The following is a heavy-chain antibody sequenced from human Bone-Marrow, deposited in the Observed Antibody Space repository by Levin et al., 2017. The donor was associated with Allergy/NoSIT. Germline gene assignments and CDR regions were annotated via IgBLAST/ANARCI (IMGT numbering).Heavy chain of an antibody. J-gene: IGHJ3*02. D-gene: IGHD3-22*01. CDR2: IYSGGNT. Sequence: SCAASGFTVSSNYMSWVRQAPGKGLEWVSVIYSGGNTKYADSVKGRFTISRDNSKNTLFLQMNSLRAEDTAVYYCAREGSYDSSGYNDAFDIWGQGTMVTVSS. CDR3: AREGSYDSSGYNDAFDI. V-gene: IGHV3-53*01. CDR1: GFTVSSNY.